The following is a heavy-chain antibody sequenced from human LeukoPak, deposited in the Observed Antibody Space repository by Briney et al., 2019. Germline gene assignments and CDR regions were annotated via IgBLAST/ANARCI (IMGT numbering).Heavy chain of an antibody. Sequence: SVKVSCKASGYTFTSYTFSWVRQAPGQGLEWMGRIIPIFGTANYAQKFQGRVAITTDESTSTVYMELNSLRSEDTAVYYCARGRVGATQAAGYWGQGTLVTVSS. V-gene: IGHV1-69*05. CDR2: IIPIFGTA. CDR3: ARGRVGATQAAGY. CDR1: GYTFTSYT. J-gene: IGHJ4*02. D-gene: IGHD1-26*01.